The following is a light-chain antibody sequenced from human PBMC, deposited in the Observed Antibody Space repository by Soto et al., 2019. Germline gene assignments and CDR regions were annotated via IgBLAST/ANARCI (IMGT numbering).Light chain of an antibody. J-gene: IGLJ1*01. CDR1: SSDIGDYNY. CDR3: SPYAGSNXPFV. Sequence: QSAMTQPPSASWSPGQSVTISCTGTSSDIGDYNYVSWYQQHPGKAPKLMIYEVSKRPSGVPDRFSGSKSGNTASLTVSGLQAEDEADYYCSPYAGSNXPFVFGSGTKVXV. V-gene: IGLV2-8*01. CDR2: EVS.